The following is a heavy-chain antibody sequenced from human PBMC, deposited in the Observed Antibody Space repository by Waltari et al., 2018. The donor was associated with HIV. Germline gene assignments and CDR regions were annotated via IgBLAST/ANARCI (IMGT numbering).Heavy chain of an antibody. V-gene: IGHV1-2*02. D-gene: IGHD6-19*01. J-gene: IGHJ4*02. Sequence: QVQLVQSGAEVKKPGASVKVSCKASGYTFTGYYMHWVRQAPGQGLEWMGWINPNRGGTNYAQKFQGRDTMTRDTSISTAYMELSRLRSDDTAVYYCARDQGGIAVAGTPGDYWGQGTLVTVSS. CDR3: ARDQGGIAVAGTPGDY. CDR1: GYTFTGYY. CDR2: INPNRGGT.